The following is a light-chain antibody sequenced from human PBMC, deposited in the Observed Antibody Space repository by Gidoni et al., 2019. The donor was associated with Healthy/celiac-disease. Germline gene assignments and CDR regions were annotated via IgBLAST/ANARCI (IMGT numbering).Light chain of an antibody. J-gene: IGKJ3*01. CDR2: GAS. Sequence: EIVLTQSPGTLSLSPGERATLSFRARQSVSSSYLAWYQQKPGQAPRLLIYGASSRATGIPDRFSGSGSWTAFTLTISRLEPADFAVYYCQQYGSSHFTFGPGTKVDIK. CDR1: QSVSSSY. CDR3: QQYGSSHFT. V-gene: IGKV3-20*01.